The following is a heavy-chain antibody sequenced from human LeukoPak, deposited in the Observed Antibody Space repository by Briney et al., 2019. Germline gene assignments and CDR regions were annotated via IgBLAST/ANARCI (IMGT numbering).Heavy chain of an antibody. J-gene: IGHJ6*02. CDR3: ARGLASTNFWSGYLDYYYYGMDV. D-gene: IGHD3-3*01. Sequence: ASVNVSCKASGGTFSSYAISWVRQAPGQGLEWMGGIIPIFGTANYAQKFQGRVTITADESTSTAYMEPSSLRSEDTAVYYCARGLASTNFWSGYLDYYYYGMDVWGQGTTVTVSS. V-gene: IGHV1-69*13. CDR1: GGTFSSYA. CDR2: IIPIFGTA.